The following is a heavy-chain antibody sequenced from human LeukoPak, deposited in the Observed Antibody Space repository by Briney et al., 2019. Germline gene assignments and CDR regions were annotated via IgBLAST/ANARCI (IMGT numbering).Heavy chain of an antibody. D-gene: IGHD3-10*01. Sequence: PSESLSLTCTVSGGSISSYYWSWIRQPPGEGLEWIGYIYYSGSTNYNPSLKSRVTISVDTSKNQFSLKLSSVTAADTAVYYCARHQYYYGSGSYFTPDYWGQGTLVTVSS. J-gene: IGHJ4*02. V-gene: IGHV4-59*08. CDR1: GGSISSYY. CDR2: IYYSGST. CDR3: ARHQYYYGSGSYFTPDY.